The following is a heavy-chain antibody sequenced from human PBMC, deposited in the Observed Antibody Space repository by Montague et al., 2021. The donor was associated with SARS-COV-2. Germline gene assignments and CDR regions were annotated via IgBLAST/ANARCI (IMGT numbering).Heavy chain of an antibody. V-gene: IGHV4-59*01. J-gene: IGHJ3*02. CDR3: ASGSGWMGNAFDI. D-gene: IGHD6-19*01. CDR2: IYYSGST. Sequence: SETLSLTCTVSGGSISSYYWSWIRQPPGKGREWIGYIYYSGSTNXNPSLKSRVTISADTSKNQFSLKLSSVTAADTAVYYCASGSGWMGNAFDIWGQGTMVTVSS. CDR1: GGSISSYY.